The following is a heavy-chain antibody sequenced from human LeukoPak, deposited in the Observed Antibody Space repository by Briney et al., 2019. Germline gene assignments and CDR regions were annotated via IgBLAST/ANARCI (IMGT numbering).Heavy chain of an antibody. Sequence: GGSLRLSCAASGFTFSSYAMSWVRQAPGKGLEWVSAISGSGGSTYYADSVKGRFTISRDNSKNTLYLQMNSLRAEDTAVYYCAKDMAKLRYFDWFPLFDYWGQGTLVTVSS. CDR1: GFTFSSYA. V-gene: IGHV3-23*01. CDR2: ISGSGGST. D-gene: IGHD3-9*01. CDR3: AKDMAKLRYFDWFPLFDY. J-gene: IGHJ4*02.